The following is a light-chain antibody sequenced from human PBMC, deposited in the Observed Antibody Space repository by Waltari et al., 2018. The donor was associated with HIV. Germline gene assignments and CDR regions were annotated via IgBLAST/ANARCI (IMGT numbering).Light chain of an antibody. V-gene: IGLV1-51*01. CDR2: GNT. CDR1: SFNIGTNY. Sequence: QSVLTQPPSVSAAPGQTVTISCSGTSFNIGTNYVSWYQKLSTTGPKLLIYGNTRRPSGIRDRVSASQSGTSSTLDITGLQSGDEGEYYCGTWDSSLNALVFGGGTRLTVL. CDR3: GTWDSSLNALV. J-gene: IGLJ2*01.